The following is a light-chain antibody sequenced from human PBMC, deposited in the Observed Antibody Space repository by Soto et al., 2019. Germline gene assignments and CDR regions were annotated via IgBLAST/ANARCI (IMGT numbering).Light chain of an antibody. Sequence: EIVLTQSPGTLSLSPGERATLSCRASQSVTSYSLAWYQRKPGQAPRLLIYGASTRATGIPDRFSGSGSETDSALNISRLESEDFAVFYCQQYGSSPITFGQGTRLEIK. CDR3: QQYGSSPIT. V-gene: IGKV3-20*01. J-gene: IGKJ5*01. CDR2: GAS. CDR1: QSVTSYS.